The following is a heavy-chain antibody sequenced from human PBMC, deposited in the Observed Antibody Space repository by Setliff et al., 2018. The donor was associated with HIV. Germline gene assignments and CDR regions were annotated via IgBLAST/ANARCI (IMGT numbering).Heavy chain of an antibody. D-gene: IGHD2-21*02. Sequence: ASVKVSCKTSGYMFSLYGIHWLRQAPGQNLEWMGWISGLTGEVRLAKEFQGRVTLTTSAYTAYMELKSLRSEDRGVYYCARGGLGFLDWCLPDSWGQGTLVTVSS. CDR1: GYMFSLYG. V-gene: IGHV1-3*01. CDR2: ISGLTGEV. J-gene: IGHJ4*02. CDR3: ARGGLGFLDWCLPDS.